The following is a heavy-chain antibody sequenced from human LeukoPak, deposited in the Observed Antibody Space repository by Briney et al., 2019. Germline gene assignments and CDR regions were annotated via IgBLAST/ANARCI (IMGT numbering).Heavy chain of an antibody. Sequence: GASVKVSCKASGYTFTSYAMNWVRQAPGQGLEWMGWINTNTGNPTYAQGFTGRFVFSLDTSVSTAYLQISSLKAEDTAVYYCATGLIAAPAYYFDYWGQGTLVTVSS. V-gene: IGHV7-4-1*02. D-gene: IGHD6-6*01. CDR3: ATGLIAAPAYYFDY. CDR2: INTNTGNP. CDR1: GYTFTSYA. J-gene: IGHJ4*02.